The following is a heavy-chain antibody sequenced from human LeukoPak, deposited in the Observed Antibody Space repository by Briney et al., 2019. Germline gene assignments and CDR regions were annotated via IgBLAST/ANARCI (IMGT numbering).Heavy chain of an antibody. D-gene: IGHD3-10*01. J-gene: IGHJ6*02. CDR1: GFTFSSYS. CDR2: ISSSSSYI. V-gene: IGHV3-21*01. CDR3: AREGMVRGVIITYESPTYGMDV. Sequence: GGSLRLSCAASGFTFSSYSMNWVRQAPGKGLEWASSISSSSSYIYYADSVKGRFTISRDNAKNSLYLQMNSLRAEDTAVYYCAREGMVRGVIITYESPTYGMDVWGQGTTVTVSS.